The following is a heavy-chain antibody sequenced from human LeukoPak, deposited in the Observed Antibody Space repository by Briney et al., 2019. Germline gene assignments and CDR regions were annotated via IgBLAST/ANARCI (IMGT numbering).Heavy chain of an antibody. D-gene: IGHD5-24*01. CDR1: GFMFSNYW. CDR2: MTPDGSST. Sequence: GGSLRLSCAASGFMFSNYWMHWVRQAPGKGLVWVSRMTPDGSSTNYADSVTGRFTISRDNAKNSLYLQMNSLRAEDTAIYYCTRVGYIDEGIDYWGQGTLVTVSS. J-gene: IGHJ4*02. V-gene: IGHV3-74*01. CDR3: TRVGYIDEGIDY.